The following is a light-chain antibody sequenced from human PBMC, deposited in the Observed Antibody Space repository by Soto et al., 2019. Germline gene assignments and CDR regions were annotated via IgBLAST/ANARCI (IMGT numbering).Light chain of an antibody. Sequence: EVVLTQSPGTLSLSPGERATLSCRASRSVSNNYLAWYQQKRGQSPNLLIFGSTDRPTGIPDRFSGSGFGTGITLTINSLEPEDFGVYYCQQYGSSPPYTFGQGTKLEI. CDR3: QQYGSSPPYT. CDR1: RSVSNNY. CDR2: GST. V-gene: IGKV3-20*01. J-gene: IGKJ2*01.